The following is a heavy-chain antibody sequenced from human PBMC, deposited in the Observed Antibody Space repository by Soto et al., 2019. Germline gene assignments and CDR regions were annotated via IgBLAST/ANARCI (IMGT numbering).Heavy chain of an antibody. Sequence: QVQLVESGGGVVQPGRSLRLSCAASGFTFSSYGMHWVRQAPGKGLEWVAVISYDGSNKYYADSVKGRFTISSDNSKNTLYLQMTSLRAEDRDGYYCAKDFASSGYYPWLDYWGQGTLVPVSS. J-gene: IGHJ4*02. V-gene: IGHV3-30*18. CDR3: AKDFASSGYYPWLDY. D-gene: IGHD3-22*01. CDR2: ISYDGSNK. CDR1: GFTFSSYG.